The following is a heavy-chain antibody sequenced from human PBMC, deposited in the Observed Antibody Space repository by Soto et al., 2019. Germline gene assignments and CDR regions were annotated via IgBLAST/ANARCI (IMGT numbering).Heavy chain of an antibody. D-gene: IGHD3-9*01. CDR3: ARYHPILPAHDFFYGSDV. J-gene: IGHJ6*02. CDR1: GFTFSMYS. V-gene: IGHV3-7*03. CDR2: IPQDGVDG. Sequence: HPGGSLRLSCEVSGFTFSMYSMSWVRQSPGKGLEWVAKIPQDGVDGHYADSVKGRFTISRDNGKNSLYLQLNNLRAEDTAAYYCARYHPILPAHDFFYGSDVWGRGATVTVSS.